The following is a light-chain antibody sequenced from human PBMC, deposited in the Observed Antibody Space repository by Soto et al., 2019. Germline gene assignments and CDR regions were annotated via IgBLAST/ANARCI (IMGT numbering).Light chain of an antibody. J-gene: IGKJ4*01. V-gene: IGKV3-15*01. CDR2: GAS. CDR3: QQYHTWPIT. CDR1: QGVSRK. Sequence: DIVMTQSPATLSVAPGERVTFSCRASQGVSRKLAWYQHKPGQAPRLLISGASTGATGIPARFSGSGSGTEFTITISSLQSEDCAIYSCQQYHTWPITFGGGTKVEIK.